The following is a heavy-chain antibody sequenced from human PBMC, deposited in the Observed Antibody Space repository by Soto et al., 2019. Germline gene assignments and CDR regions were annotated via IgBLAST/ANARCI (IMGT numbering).Heavy chain of an antibody. D-gene: IGHD3-22*01. V-gene: IGHV3-30*03. CDR3: ARDPALEYYYDTSGPSNWFDP. CDR1: GFTFSSYG. Sequence: QVQLVESGGGVVQPGRSLSLSCAASGFTFSSYGMHWVRQAPGKGLEWVALISYDGSYKYYADSVKGRFTISRDNSKNTVYLXMNSXXAXXXXVFYCARDPALEYYYDTSGPSNWFDPWGQGTLVTVSS. J-gene: IGHJ5*02. CDR2: ISYDGSYK.